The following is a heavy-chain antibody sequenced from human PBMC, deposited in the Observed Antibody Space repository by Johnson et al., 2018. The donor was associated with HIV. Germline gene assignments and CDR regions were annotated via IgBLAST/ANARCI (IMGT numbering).Heavy chain of an antibody. D-gene: IGHD3-22*01. V-gene: IGHV3-30*02. Sequence: QVQLVESGGGLVQPGGSLRLSCVASGFTFSNYGIHWVRQAPGKGLEWVAFIRYDESNKYYPDSVKGRFTISRDNSKNTLYLQMNSLRAEDTAVYYCARDWETDSSGYHDAFDIWGQGTMVTVSS. CDR2: IRYDESNK. J-gene: IGHJ3*02. CDR1: GFTFSNYG. CDR3: ARDWETDSSGYHDAFDI.